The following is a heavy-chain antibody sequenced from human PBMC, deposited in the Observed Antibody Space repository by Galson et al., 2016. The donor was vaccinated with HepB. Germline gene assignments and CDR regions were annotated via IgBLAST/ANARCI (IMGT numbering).Heavy chain of an antibody. CDR1: GYTFASYD. J-gene: IGHJ4*02. Sequence: SVKVSCKASGYTFASYDINWVRQAPGQGLEWMGWINPSSGDTGYAQKFQARVTMTRNTFINTAYMELRSLRFDDTAVYYCARVPRRGYSNYDANWGQGTLVTVSS. CDR2: INPSSGDT. D-gene: IGHD5-12*01. V-gene: IGHV1-8*01. CDR3: ARVPRRGYSNYDAN.